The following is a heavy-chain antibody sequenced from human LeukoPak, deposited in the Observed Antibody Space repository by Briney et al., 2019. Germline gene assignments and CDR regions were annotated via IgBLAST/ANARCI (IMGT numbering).Heavy chain of an antibody. CDR3: AKRESSSGWFPFDY. CDR2: ISGSGGST. CDR1: GFTFSSYA. D-gene: IGHD6-19*01. J-gene: IGHJ4*02. V-gene: IGHV3-23*01. Sequence: GGSLRLSCAASGFTFSSYAMSWVRQAPGKGLEWVSAISGSGGSTYYADSVKGRFTISGDNSKNTLYLQMNSLRAEDTAVYYCAKRESSSGWFPFDYWGQGTLVTVSS.